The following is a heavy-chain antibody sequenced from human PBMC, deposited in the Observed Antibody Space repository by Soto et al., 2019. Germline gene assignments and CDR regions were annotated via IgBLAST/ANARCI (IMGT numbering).Heavy chain of an antibody. CDR2: INPSGGST. J-gene: IGHJ5*02. CDR1: GCTYTSYY. V-gene: IGHV1-46*03. Sequence: GASVKITCKASGCTYTSYYMHWVRQAPGQGLEWMGIINPSGGSTSYAQKFQGRVTMTRDTSTSTVYMELSSLRSEDTAVYYCARDGIAARPGESLFDPWGQGTLVTVSS. D-gene: IGHD6-6*01. CDR3: ARDGIAARPGESLFDP.